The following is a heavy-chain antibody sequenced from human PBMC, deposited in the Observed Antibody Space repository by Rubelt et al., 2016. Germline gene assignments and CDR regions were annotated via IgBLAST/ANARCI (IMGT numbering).Heavy chain of an antibody. CDR2: VNSDGHT. Sequence: QLQQGGARILKPSETLSLTCDLHGASFGDYYWAWIRQSPHKGLEWIGEVNSDGHTNYSPSFEGRVTLFVATSKSPFFMMLTSGTAADTATYYCARDSLTQLKGVPLDSWGQGTPVSVSS. CDR1: GASFGDYY. V-gene: IGHV4-34*02. CDR3: ARDSLTQLKGVPLDS. D-gene: IGHD1-1*01. J-gene: IGHJ4*02.